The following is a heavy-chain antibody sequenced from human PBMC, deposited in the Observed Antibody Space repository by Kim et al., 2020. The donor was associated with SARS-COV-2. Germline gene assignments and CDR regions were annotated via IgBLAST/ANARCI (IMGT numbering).Heavy chain of an antibody. CDR3: ARGLKEPSLPSVRYYFDY. V-gene: IGHV4-34*01. D-gene: IGHD1-26*01. Sequence: SETLSLTCAVYGGSFSGYYWSWIRQPPGKGLEWIGEINHSGSTNYNPSLKSRVTISVDTSKNQFSLKLSSVTAADTAVYYCARGLKEPSLPSVRYYFDYWGQGTLVTVSS. J-gene: IGHJ4*02. CDR1: GGSFSGYY. CDR2: INHSGST.